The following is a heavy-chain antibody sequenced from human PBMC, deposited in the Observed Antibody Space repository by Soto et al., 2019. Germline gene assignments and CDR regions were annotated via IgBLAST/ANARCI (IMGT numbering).Heavy chain of an antibody. CDR2: VASNTGNT. Sequence: QVQLIQSGPEVKRPGASVKLSCKASGYTFADYGIIWVRQAPGQRLEWVAWVASNTGNTDYARNLRGRVTVTTDTYTNTAFLDLRSLTSDDTAFYYCARVDDDIWGPYLSGQYWGQGTLATVSS. V-gene: IGHV1-18*04. D-gene: IGHD3-16*02. J-gene: IGHJ4*02. CDR3: ARVDDDIWGPYLSGQY. CDR1: GYTFADYG.